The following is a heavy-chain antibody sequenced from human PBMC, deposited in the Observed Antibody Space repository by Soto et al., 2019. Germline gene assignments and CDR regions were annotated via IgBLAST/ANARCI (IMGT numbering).Heavy chain of an antibody. CDR2: ISSGGGT. CDR1: GFTVSNNY. Sequence: EVQMVQTGGGLIQPGGSLRLSCAASGFTVSNNYMAWVRQAPGKGLWRVSVISSGGGTYYADSVMGRFTISRDSFSNTLFLQLDSLRADDTAVYYCAGTLRSSSFDYWGQGTLVTVSS. J-gene: IGHJ4*02. V-gene: IGHV3-53*02. CDR3: AGTLRSSSFDY. D-gene: IGHD6-6*01.